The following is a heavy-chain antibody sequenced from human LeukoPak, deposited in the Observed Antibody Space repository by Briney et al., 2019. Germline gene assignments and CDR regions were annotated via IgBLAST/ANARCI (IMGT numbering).Heavy chain of an antibody. Sequence: PSETLSLTCTVSGGSISSYYWSWIRQPPGKGLEWIGYIYYSGSTYYNPSLRRRVTISVDTSKNQFSLKLSSVTAADTAIYYCATEAKYYFDSSGYFDYWGQGTLVTVSS. D-gene: IGHD3-22*01. V-gene: IGHV4-59*12. CDR3: ATEAKYYFDSSGYFDY. CDR1: GGSISSYY. CDR2: IYYSGST. J-gene: IGHJ4*02.